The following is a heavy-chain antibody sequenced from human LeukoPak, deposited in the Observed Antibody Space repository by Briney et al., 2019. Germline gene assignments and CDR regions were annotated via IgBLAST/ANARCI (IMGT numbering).Heavy chain of an antibody. Sequence: GEINHSGSTNYNPSLKSRVTISLDTSKNQFSLKLSSVTAADTAVYYCAREGAQVELGLLDPWGQGTLVTVSS. J-gene: IGHJ5*02. V-gene: IGHV4-34*01. CDR3: AREGAQVELGLLDP. D-gene: IGHD1-26*01. CDR2: INHSGST.